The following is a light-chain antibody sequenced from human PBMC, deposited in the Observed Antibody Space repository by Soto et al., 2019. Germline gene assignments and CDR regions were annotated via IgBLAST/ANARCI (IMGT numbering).Light chain of an antibody. Sequence: DIQMTQSPSTLSASVGDRVTITCRASQSISSWLAWYQQKPGKAPKLLIYKASTLESGVPSRFSGSGSGTDFTLTISSLQPEDFATYYCLQDYNYPWTFGQGTKVDIK. J-gene: IGKJ1*01. V-gene: IGKV1-5*03. CDR1: QSISSW. CDR3: LQDYNYPWT. CDR2: KAS.